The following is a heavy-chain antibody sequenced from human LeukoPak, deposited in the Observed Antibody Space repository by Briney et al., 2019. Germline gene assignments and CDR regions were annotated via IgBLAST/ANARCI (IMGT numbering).Heavy chain of an antibody. Sequence: ASVKVSCKASGYTFTSYYMHWVRQAPGQGLEWMGIINPSGGSTSYAQKFQGRVTMTRDTSTSTVYMELSSLRSEDTAVYYCAKEAATYYFDYWGQGTLVTVSS. V-gene: IGHV1-46*01. CDR3: AKEAATYYFDY. CDR2: INPSGGST. J-gene: IGHJ4*02. D-gene: IGHD6-13*01. CDR1: GYTFTSYY.